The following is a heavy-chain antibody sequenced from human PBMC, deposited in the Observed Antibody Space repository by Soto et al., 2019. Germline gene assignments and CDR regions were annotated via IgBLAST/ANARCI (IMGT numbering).Heavy chain of an antibody. Sequence: EVQLVESGGGLVQPGRSLRLSCAASGFTFDDYAMHWVRQAPGKGLEWVSGISWNSGSIGYADSVKGRFTISRDNAKNSLYLHMNSLRAEDTALYYCAKSGESIVVVPGAKVFDIWGQGTMVTVSS. CDR3: AKSGESIVVVPGAKVFDI. J-gene: IGHJ3*02. V-gene: IGHV3-9*01. CDR2: ISWNSGSI. CDR1: GFTFDDYA. D-gene: IGHD2-2*01.